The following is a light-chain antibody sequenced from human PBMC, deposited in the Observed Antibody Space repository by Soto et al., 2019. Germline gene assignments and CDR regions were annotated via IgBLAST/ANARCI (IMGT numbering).Light chain of an antibody. CDR1: SSNIGSNT. CDR2: SNN. CDR3: VAWDDSLNGYVV. V-gene: IGLV1-44*01. J-gene: IGLJ2*01. Sequence: QSVLTQPPSASGTPGQRVTISCSGSSSNIGSNTVNWYQQLLGTAPKLVIYSNNQRPSGVPDRFSGSKSGTSASLAISGLQSEDEADYYCVAWDDSLNGYVVFGGGTKVTVL.